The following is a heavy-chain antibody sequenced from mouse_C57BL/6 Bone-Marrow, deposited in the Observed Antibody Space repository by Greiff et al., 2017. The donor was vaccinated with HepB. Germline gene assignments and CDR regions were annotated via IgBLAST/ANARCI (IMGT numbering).Heavy chain of an antibody. Sequence: VKLQQPGAELVKPGASVKLSCKASGYTFTSYWMHWVKQRPGQGLEWIGMIHPNSGSTNYNEKFKSKATLTVDKSSSTAYMQLSSLTSEDSAVYYCARSLYSTRDFDYWGQGTTLTVSS. CDR3: ARSLYSTRDFDY. V-gene: IGHV1-64*01. CDR1: GYTFTSYW. D-gene: IGHD2-12*01. J-gene: IGHJ2*01. CDR2: IHPNSGST.